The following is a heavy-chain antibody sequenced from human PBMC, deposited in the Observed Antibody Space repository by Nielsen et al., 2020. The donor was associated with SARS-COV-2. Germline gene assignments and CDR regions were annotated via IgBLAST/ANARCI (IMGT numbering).Heavy chain of an antibody. V-gene: IGHV2-70*11. Sequence: SGPTLVKPTQTFTLTCTFSGFSLSTSGMCVSWIRQPPGKALEWLARIDWDDDKYYSTSLKTRLTISKDTSKNQVVLPMTNMDPVDTATYYCARTYYDILTGYLYGMDVWGQGTTVTVSS. D-gene: IGHD3-9*01. CDR2: IDWDDDK. CDR1: GFSLSTSGMC. J-gene: IGHJ6*02. CDR3: ARTYYDILTGYLYGMDV.